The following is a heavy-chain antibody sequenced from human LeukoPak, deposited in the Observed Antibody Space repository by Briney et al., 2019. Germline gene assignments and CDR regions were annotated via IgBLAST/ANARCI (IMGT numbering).Heavy chain of an antibody. CDR1: GGSFSGYF. CDR3: AKYRYGYRGMDS. J-gene: IGHJ4*02. CDR2: INYSGST. V-gene: IGHV4-34*01. D-gene: IGHD5-18*01. Sequence: PSETLSLTCRVYGGSFSGYFWIWFRQPPGKGLEWIGEINYSGSTNYNSPLKRRAIISVDTSKNQFSLKLTSVTAADTAVYFCAKYRYGYRGMDSWGQGTQVTVSS.